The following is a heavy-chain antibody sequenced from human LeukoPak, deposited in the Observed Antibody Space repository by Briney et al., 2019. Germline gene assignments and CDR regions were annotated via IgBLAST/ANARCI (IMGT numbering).Heavy chain of an antibody. CDR3: ARGNIVVVPAAIPDYFDY. Sequence: SETLSLTCTVSGGSISSYYWSWIRQPPGKGLEWIGYIYYSGSTNYNPSLKSRVTISVDTSKNQFSLKLSSVTAADTAVYYCARGNIVVVPAAIPDYFDYWGQGTLVTVSS. CDR2: IYYSGST. V-gene: IGHV4-59*08. CDR1: GGSISSYY. D-gene: IGHD2-2*02. J-gene: IGHJ4*02.